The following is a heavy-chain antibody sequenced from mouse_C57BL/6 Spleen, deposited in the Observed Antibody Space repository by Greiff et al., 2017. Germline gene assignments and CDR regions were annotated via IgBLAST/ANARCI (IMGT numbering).Heavy chain of an antibody. CDR1: GYTFTSYW. CDR2: INPSNGGT. V-gene: IGHV1-53*01. D-gene: IGHD1-3*01. CDR3: ASSGPYYAMDY. Sequence: QVQLQQPGTELVKPGASVKLSCKASGYTFTSYWMHWVKQRPGQGLEWIGNINPSNGGTNYNEKFKSKATLTVDKSTSTAYMQLSSLTSEDSAVFYCASSGPYYAMDYWGQGTSVTVSS. J-gene: IGHJ4*01.